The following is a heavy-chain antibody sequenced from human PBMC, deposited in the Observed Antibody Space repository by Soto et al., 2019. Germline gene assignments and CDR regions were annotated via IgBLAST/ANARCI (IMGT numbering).Heavy chain of an antibody. V-gene: IGHV1-69*12. CDR1: GGTFSTSA. J-gene: IGHJ6*02. D-gene: IGHD1-1*01. CDR2: IMPVFPTP. CDR3: ARDKDRLQLGGNYYYILDV. Sequence: QVQLVQSGAEVKKPGSSVKVSCKTSGGTFSTSAISWVRQAPGQGLEWVGGIMPVFPTPDYAQNFQGRATITADDSTTTAYLGLTSLRADDTAVYYCARDKDRLQLGGNYYYILDVWGQGTAITVSS.